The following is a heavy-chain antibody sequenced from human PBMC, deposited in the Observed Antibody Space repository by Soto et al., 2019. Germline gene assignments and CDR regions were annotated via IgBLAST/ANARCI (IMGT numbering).Heavy chain of an antibody. CDR2: IIPIFGPA. D-gene: IGHD3-16*02. CDR3: AYGTVWGSYRYGMDV. V-gene: IGHV1-69*12. Sequence: QVQLVQSGAEVKKPGSSVKVSCKASGGTFSSYAISWVRPAPGQGLEWMGGIIPIFGPANYAQKFQGRVTITADESTSTAYMELSSMRSEDTAVYYCAYGTVWGSYRYGMDVWGQGTTFTVSS. J-gene: IGHJ6*02. CDR1: GGTFSSYA.